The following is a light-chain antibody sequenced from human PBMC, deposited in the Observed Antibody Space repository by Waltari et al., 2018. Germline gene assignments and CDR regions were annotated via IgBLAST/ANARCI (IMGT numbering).Light chain of an antibody. CDR3: LQTFSVPPT. V-gene: IGKV1-39*01. J-gene: IGKJ1*01. CDR2: ITS. CDR1: HHIDIY. Sequence: DIQMRQSPSSLSASVGARVTITCRASHHIDIYLSCYQKKPGKAPKLLTYITSALQGGVPSRFSGSGSGTDFTLTISSLQPEDFATYYCLQTFSVPPTFGQGTKVEV.